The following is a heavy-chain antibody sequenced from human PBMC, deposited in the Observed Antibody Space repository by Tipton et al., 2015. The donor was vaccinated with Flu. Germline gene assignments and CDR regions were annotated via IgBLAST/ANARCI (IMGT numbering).Heavy chain of an antibody. CDR2: IYYSGST. CDR1: GGSISSYY. J-gene: IGHJ4*02. V-gene: IGHV4-59*01. Sequence: TLSLTCTVSGGSISSYYWSLIRQPPGKGLEWIGYIYYSGSTNYNPSLKSRVTISVDTSKNQFSLKLSSVTAADTAVYYCARGRGIAAAGPCDYWGQGTLVTVSS. D-gene: IGHD6-13*01. CDR3: ARGRGIAAAGPCDY.